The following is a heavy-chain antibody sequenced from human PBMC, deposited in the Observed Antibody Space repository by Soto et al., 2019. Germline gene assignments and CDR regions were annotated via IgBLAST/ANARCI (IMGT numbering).Heavy chain of an antibody. J-gene: IGHJ6*03. Sequence: SETLSLTCIVSGGSVSSGSYYWSWIRQPPGKGLEWIGYIHYSGSTNYNPSLKSRVTISVDTSKNQFSLKLSSVTAADTAVYYCARVYGDRRRRYYYYYMDVWGKGTTVTVSS. V-gene: IGHV4-61*01. CDR1: GGSVSSGSYY. CDR2: IHYSGST. CDR3: ARVYGDRRRRYYYYYMDV. D-gene: IGHD4-17*01.